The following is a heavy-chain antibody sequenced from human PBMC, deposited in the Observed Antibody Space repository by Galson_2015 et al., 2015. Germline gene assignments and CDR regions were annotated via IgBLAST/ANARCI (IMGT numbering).Heavy chain of an antibody. J-gene: IGHJ6*03. CDR3: VRDGVYSYGYGYGGSFYYYMDV. V-gene: IGHV3-74*01. D-gene: IGHD5-18*01. Sequence: SLRLSCAASGFTLSSKWMEWVRQAPGKGLVWVSRINSDGSSTTYTDSVKGRFTISRDNAKNTLYLQMNSLRAEDTAVYYCVRDGVYSYGYGYGGSFYYYMDVWGKGTTVTVSS. CDR1: GFTLSSKW. CDR2: INSDGSST.